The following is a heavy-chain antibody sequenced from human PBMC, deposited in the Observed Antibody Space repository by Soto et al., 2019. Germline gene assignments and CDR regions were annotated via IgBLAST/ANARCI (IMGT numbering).Heavy chain of an antibody. CDR2: INAGNGNR. V-gene: IGHV1-3*01. CDR1: GYTFASYA. J-gene: IGHJ4*02. CDR3: ARDSPPSDY. Sequence: VASVKVSCKASGYTFASYAMHWVRQAPGQRLEWMGWINAGNGNRKYSQKFQGRVTITRDTSASTAYMELSSLRSEDTAVYYYARDSPPSDYWGQGTLVTVSS.